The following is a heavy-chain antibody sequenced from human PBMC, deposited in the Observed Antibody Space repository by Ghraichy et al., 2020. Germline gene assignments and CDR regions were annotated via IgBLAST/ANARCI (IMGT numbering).Heavy chain of an antibody. Sequence: GGSLRLSCAVSGFTFSSYTMNWVRQAPGKGLEWVSSISHSNNYIYQPDSMKGRFTISRDNAKNSLYLQMNSLRAEDTAVYYCARSRWGYSNSPRAFDYWGQGTLGTVSS. D-gene: IGHD6-6*01. CDR3: ARSRWGYSNSPRAFDY. V-gene: IGHV3-21*01. J-gene: IGHJ4*02. CDR2: ISHSNNYI. CDR1: GFTFSSYT.